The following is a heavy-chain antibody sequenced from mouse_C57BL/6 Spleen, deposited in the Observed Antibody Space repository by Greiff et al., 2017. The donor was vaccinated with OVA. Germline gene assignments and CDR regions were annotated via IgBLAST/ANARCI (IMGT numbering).Heavy chain of an antibody. CDR1: GFNIKDYY. Sequence: VQLKQSGAELVKPGASVKLSCTASGFNIKDYYMHWVKQRTEQGLEWIGRIDPEDGETKYAPKFQGKATITADTSSNTAYLQLSSLTSEDTAVYYCAFDGYYEDFAYWGQGTLVTVSA. J-gene: IGHJ3*01. V-gene: IGHV14-2*01. CDR2: IDPEDGET. CDR3: AFDGYYEDFAY. D-gene: IGHD2-3*01.